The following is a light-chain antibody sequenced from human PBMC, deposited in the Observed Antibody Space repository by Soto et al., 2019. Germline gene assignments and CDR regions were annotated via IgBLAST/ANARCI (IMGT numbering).Light chain of an antibody. V-gene: IGKV3-15*01. CDR1: QSVRSN. J-gene: IGKJ3*01. Sequence: EIVMTQSPATLSVSPGERATLSCRASQSVRSNFAWYQQKPGQAPRLLIYGASTRATDIPARFSGSGSGTEFTLSISSLQSEDFAVYYCQQYNNWPPFTFGPGTKVDIK. CDR3: QQYNNWPPFT. CDR2: GAS.